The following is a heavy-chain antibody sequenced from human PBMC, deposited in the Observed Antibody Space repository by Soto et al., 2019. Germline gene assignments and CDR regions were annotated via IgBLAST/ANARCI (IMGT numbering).Heavy chain of an antibody. V-gene: IGHV5-10-1*01. CDR2: IDPSDSQT. CDR3: ARQIYDSDTGPNFQYYFES. J-gene: IGHJ4*02. CDR1: GYSFAGYW. Sequence: GESLKISCKGSGYSFAGYWITWVRQKPGKGLEWMGRIDPSDSQTYYSPSFRGHVTISVTKSITTVFLQWSSLRASDTAMYYCARQIYDSDTGPNFQYYFESWGQGTPVTVSS. D-gene: IGHD3-22*01.